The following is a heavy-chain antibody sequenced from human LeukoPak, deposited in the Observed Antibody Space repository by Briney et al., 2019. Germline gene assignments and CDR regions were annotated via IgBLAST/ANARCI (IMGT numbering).Heavy chain of an antibody. CDR2: IYTSGST. CDR3: ARDNEWLVQSAYWYFDL. Sequence: SETLSPTCTVSGGSISSYYWSWIRQPAGKGLEWIGRIYTSGSTNYNPSLKSRVTMSVDTSKNQFSLKLSSVTAADTAVYYCARDNEWLVQSAYWYFDLWGRGTLVTVSS. CDR1: GGSISSYY. V-gene: IGHV4-4*07. J-gene: IGHJ2*01. D-gene: IGHD6-19*01.